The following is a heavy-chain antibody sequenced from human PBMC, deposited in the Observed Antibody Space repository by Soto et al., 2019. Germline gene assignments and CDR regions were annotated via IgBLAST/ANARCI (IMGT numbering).Heavy chain of an antibody. CDR2: MSKDGKGE. CDR1: GFSFRDYS. CDR3: AREDYGEYYFDY. Sequence: QVHLVESGGGVVQPGRSLRLSCAASGFSFRDYSMHWVRQAPGKGLEWVAIMSKDGKGEVYADSVKGRFTISRDNSNYMLSLQMNSLRPEDTALYDCAREDYGEYYFDYWGQGSLVTVSS. V-gene: IGHV3-30*04. D-gene: IGHD3-10*01. J-gene: IGHJ4*02.